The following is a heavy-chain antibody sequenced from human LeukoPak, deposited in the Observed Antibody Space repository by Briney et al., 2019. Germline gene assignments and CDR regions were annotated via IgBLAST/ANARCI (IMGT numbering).Heavy chain of an antibody. Sequence: PGGSLRLSCAASGFSFTDAWMSWVRQAPGKGLEWVGRITSKTDGGITDSAAPVKGRFTVSRDDSKNTLFLQMNSLRAEDTAVYYCAKGAGYSGSDDTFYYYYGMDVWGQGTTVTVSS. CDR1: GFSFTDAW. V-gene: IGHV3-15*01. CDR3: AKGAGYSGSDDTFYYYYGMDV. D-gene: IGHD5-12*01. J-gene: IGHJ6*02. CDR2: ITSKTDGGIT.